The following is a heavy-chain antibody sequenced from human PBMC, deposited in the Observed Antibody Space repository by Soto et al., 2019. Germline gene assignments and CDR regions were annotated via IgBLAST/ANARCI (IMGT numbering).Heavy chain of an antibody. J-gene: IGHJ4*02. CDR2: ISDSGRPT. CDR1: GFDFGYHA. CDR3: AKDARRSSGWYYFDY. Sequence: GWSLRHSCAPSGFDFGYHAMASVRQAPGKGLEWVSCISDSGRPTYYADSVKGRFTVSRDNSKKTLYLLMNSLRAEDTARYYCAKDARRSSGWYYFDYWGQGS. D-gene: IGHD6-19*01. V-gene: IGHV3-23*01.